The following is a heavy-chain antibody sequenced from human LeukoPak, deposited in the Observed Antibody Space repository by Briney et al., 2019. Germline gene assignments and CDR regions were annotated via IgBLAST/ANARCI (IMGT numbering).Heavy chain of an antibody. J-gene: IGHJ5*02. V-gene: IGHV4-61*02. CDR2: IYTSGST. Sequence: SETLSLTCTLSGGSITSGSFYWRWIRQPAGKVLEWIGRIYTSGSTNYNHSLKSRVTISVDTSKNQYSLKLSSVTAADTAVYYCARDLDWNFSNWFDPWGQGTLVTVSS. D-gene: IGHD1-7*01. CDR1: GGSITSGSFY. CDR3: ARDLDWNFSNWFDP.